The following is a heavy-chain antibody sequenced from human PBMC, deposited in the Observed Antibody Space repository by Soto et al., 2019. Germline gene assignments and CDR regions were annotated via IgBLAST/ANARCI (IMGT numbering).Heavy chain of an antibody. V-gene: IGHV1-18*01. CDR3: ARVGYSSSWGQFDY. CDR1: GYTFTSYG. Sequence: ASVKVSCKASGYTFTSYGISWVRQAPGQGLAWMGWISAYNGNTNYAQKLQGRVTMTTDTSTSTAYMELRSLRSDDTAVYYCARVGYSSSWGQFDYWGQGTLVTVSS. CDR2: ISAYNGNT. D-gene: IGHD6-13*01. J-gene: IGHJ4*02.